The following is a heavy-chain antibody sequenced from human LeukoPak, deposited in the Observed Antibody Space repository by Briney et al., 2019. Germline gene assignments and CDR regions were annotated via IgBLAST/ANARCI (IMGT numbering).Heavy chain of an antibody. V-gene: IGHV3-33*01. CDR3: ARGPPERLRDILTGYYSY. CDR1: GFTFSSYG. CDR2: IWYDGSNK. J-gene: IGHJ4*02. Sequence: GRSLRLSCAASGFTFSSYGMHWVRQAPGKGLEWVAVIWYDGSNKYYADSVKGRFTISRDNSKNTLYLQVNSLRAEDTAVYYCARGPPERLRDILTGYYSYWGQGTLVTVSS. D-gene: IGHD3-9*01.